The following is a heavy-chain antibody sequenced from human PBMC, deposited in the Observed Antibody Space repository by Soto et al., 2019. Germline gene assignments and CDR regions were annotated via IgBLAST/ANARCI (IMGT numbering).Heavy chain of an antibody. J-gene: IGHJ4*02. D-gene: IGHD1-26*01. CDR3: ARGTGGATSSGKDQFDY. V-gene: IGHV3-7*01. CDR1: GFIFGNFW. CDR2: ITQDGSEK. Sequence: EVQLVESGGGLVQPGGSLRLSCAGSGFIFGNFWMTWVRQAPGKGLEWVANITQDGSEKYYVDSVKGRFTISRDNVKNSLYLQMYSLRSEDTAVYYCARGTGGATSSGKDQFDYWGQGTLVPVSS.